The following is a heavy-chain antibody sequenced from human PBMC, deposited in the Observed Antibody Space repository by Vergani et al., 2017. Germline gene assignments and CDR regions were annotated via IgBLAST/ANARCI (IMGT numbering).Heavy chain of an antibody. J-gene: IGHJ6*03. V-gene: IGHV3-30*04. Sequence: APGKGLEWVAVISYDGSNKYYADSVKGRFTISRDNSKNTLYLQMNSLRAEDTAVYYCARDRQALVYYYMDVWGKGTTVTVSS. D-gene: IGHD2-8*02. CDR3: ARDRQALVYYYMDV. CDR2: ISYDGSNK.